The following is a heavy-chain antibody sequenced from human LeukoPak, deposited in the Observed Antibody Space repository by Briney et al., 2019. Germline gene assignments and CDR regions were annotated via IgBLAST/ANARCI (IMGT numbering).Heavy chain of an antibody. CDR2: ISRNGGT. V-gene: IGHV4-34*01. D-gene: IGHD4-17*01. Sequence: SETLSLTCAVYGGSFSDFYWSWVRQPTGKGLEWIGEISRNGGTNYNPSLQSRVTISIDTSKNQFSLKLTSVTPADTAVYYCARIFRLRGSIDPGSSGPFDYWGQGTLVTVSS. CDR3: ARIFRLRGSIDPGSSGPFDY. CDR1: GGSFSDFY. J-gene: IGHJ4*02.